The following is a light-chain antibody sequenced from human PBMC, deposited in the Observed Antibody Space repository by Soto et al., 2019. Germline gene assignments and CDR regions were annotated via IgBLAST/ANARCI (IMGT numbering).Light chain of an antibody. CDR3: MQALQTPS. V-gene: IGKV2-28*01. CDR2: LGS. J-gene: IGKJ4*01. CDR1: QSLLHSNGYNY. Sequence: ESVMTQSPLSLSVTPGEPASISCRSSQSLLHSNGYNYLDWYLQKPAQSPQLLIYLGSFRAAGVPDRFSGSGSGTDFTLKISRVEAADVGVYYCMQALQTPSFGGGTKVEIK.